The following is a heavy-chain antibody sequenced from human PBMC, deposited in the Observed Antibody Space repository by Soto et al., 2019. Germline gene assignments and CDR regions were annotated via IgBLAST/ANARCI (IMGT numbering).Heavy chain of an antibody. J-gene: IGHJ4*02. CDR2: IKSKADGGTT. V-gene: IGHV3-15*01. Sequence: GGSLRLSCAASEFTFANAWISWVRQAPGKGLEWVGRIKSKADGGTTDYAAPVKGRFTISRDESQNTLYLQMNSLKTEDTAVYYCTSLYYGHWGQGTLVTSPQ. CDR1: EFTFANAW. CDR3: TSLYYGH. D-gene: IGHD4-17*01.